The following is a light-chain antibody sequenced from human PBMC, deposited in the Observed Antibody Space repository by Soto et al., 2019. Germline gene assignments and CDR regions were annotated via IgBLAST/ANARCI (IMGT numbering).Light chain of an antibody. J-gene: IGKJ1*01. CDR3: HQYGSSPWT. CDR2: DAS. Sequence: DIVFPHSPATLYLSPGARATLSCRASQSVNTYLGWYQQRPGQAPILLIYDASNRATGIPARFSGSGSGTDFTLTISSLEPEEFAVYYCHQYGSSPWTFGQGTKVDI. V-gene: IGKV3-11*01. CDR1: QSVNTY.